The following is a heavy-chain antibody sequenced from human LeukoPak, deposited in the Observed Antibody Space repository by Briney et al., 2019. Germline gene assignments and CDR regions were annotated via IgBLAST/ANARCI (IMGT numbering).Heavy chain of an antibody. CDR1: GGSISSYY. CDR3: AGKGVVLDY. J-gene: IGHJ4*02. V-gene: IGHV4-59*01. CDR2: IYYSGST. D-gene: IGHD2-2*01. Sequence: PSETLSLTCTVSGGSISSYYWSWIRQPPGKGLEWIGYIYYSGSTNYNPSLKSRVTISVDTSKNQFSLKLSTVTAADTAVYYCAGKGVVLDYWGQGTLVTVSS.